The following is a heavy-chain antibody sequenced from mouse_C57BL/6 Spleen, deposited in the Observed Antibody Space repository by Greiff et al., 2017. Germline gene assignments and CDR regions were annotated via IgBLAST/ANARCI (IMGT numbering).Heavy chain of an antibody. V-gene: IGHV1-69*02. D-gene: IGHD2-4*01. Sequence: VQLQQPGAELVKPGASVKLSCKASGYTFTSYWMHWVKQRPGQGLEWIGVIDPSDSYTNYNQKFKGKATLTVDTSSSTAYMQLSSLTSEDSAVYYCARGDDYDYAMDYWGQGTSVTVSS. CDR2: IDPSDSYT. J-gene: IGHJ4*01. CDR1: GYTFTSYW. CDR3: ARGDDYDYAMDY.